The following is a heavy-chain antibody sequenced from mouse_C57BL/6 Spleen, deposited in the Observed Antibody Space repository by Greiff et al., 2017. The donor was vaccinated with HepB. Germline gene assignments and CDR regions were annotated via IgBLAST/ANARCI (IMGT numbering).Heavy chain of an antibody. J-gene: IGHJ4*01. CDR1: GFTFSSYG. D-gene: IGHD1-1*01. Sequence: EVQGVESGGDLVKPGGSLKLSCAASGFTFSSYGMSWVRQTPDKRLEWVATISSGGSYTYYPDSVKGRFTISRDNAKNTLYLQMSSLKSEDTAIYDWAKRNYEEYAMDYWGQGTSVTVSS. CDR2: ISSGGSYT. V-gene: IGHV5-6*01. CDR3: AKRNYEEYAMDY.